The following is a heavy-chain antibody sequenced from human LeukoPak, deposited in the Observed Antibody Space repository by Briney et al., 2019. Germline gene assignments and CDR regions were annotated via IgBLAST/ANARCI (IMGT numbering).Heavy chain of an antibody. J-gene: IGHJ4*02. CDR2: IYTSGGS. CDR3: ARGPSSYYYG. Sequence: SETLSLTCTVSGGFIASYSWSWIRQPAGKGLEWIGRIYTSGGSDYNPSPKSRVTMSLDTSKNQFYLKMTSVTAADTAVYYCARGPSSYYYGWGQGILVTVSS. CDR1: GGFIASYS. V-gene: IGHV4-4*07. D-gene: IGHD3-22*01.